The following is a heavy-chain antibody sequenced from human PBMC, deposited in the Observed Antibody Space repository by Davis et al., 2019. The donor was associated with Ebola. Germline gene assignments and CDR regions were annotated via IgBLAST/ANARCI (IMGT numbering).Heavy chain of an antibody. D-gene: IGHD2-15*01. Sequence: AASVKVSCKASGYSFTSYGINWVRQAPGQGLEWMGWMYSYNGDTYYAQGFQGRATMTTDTSANTAYMELRSLKSDDTAMYYCATQEDDFDFWGQGTLVSVSS. CDR2: MYSYNGDT. V-gene: IGHV1-18*04. CDR1: GYSFTSYG. CDR3: ATQEDDFDF. J-gene: IGHJ4*02.